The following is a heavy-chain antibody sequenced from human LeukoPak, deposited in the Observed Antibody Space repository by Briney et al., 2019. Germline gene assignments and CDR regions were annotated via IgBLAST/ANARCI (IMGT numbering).Heavy chain of an antibody. CDR2: IYSGGST. J-gene: IGHJ6*02. CDR1: GFTFSSNY. CDR3: ARGWGDTAMVIYYGMDV. Sequence: GGSLRLSCAASGFTFSSNYMSWVRQAPGKGLEWVSVIYSGGSTYYADSVKGRFTISRDNSKNTLYLQMNSLRAEDTAVYYCARGWGDTAMVIYYGMDVWGQGTTVTVSS. V-gene: IGHV3-53*01. D-gene: IGHD5-18*01.